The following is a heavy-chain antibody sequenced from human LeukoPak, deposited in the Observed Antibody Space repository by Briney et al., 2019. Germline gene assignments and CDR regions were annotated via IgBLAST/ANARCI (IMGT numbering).Heavy chain of an antibody. D-gene: IGHD3-10*01. J-gene: IGHJ4*02. CDR1: GYSISSGYY. CDR2: IYHSGST. Sequence: SETLSLTCTVSGYSISSGYYWGWIRQPPGKGLEWIGSIYHSGSTYYNPSLKSRVTISVDTSKNQFSLKLSSVTAADTAVYYCARGLIRVVRGVIGYWGQGTLVTVSS. V-gene: IGHV4-38-2*02. CDR3: ARGLIRVVRGVIGY.